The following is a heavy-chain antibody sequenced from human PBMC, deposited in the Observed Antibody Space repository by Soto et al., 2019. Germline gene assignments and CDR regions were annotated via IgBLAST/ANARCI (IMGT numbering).Heavy chain of an antibody. D-gene: IGHD6-19*01. CDR3: ARDRSSSGWYYFDY. J-gene: IGHJ4*02. V-gene: IGHV3-30-3*01. Sequence: QVQLVESGGGVVQPGRSLRLSCAASGFTFSSYAMHWVRQAPGKGLEWVAVISYDGSNKYYADSVKGRFTISRDNSKNTLYLQMNSLRAEDTAVYYCARDRSSSGWYYFDYWGQGTLVTVSS. CDR2: ISYDGSNK. CDR1: GFTFSSYA.